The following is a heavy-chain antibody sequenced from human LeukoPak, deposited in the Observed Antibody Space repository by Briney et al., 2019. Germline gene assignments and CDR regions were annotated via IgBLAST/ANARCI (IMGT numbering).Heavy chain of an antibody. J-gene: IGHJ4*02. CDR2: IIPILGIA. Sequence: SVKVSCKASGGTFSSYAISWVRQAPGQGLEWMGRIIPILGIANYTQKFQGRVTITADESTSTAYMELSSLRSEDTAVYYCARNIVATEEGDYWGQGTLVTVSS. CDR1: GGTFSSYA. V-gene: IGHV1-69*04. D-gene: IGHD5-12*01. CDR3: ARNIVATEEGDY.